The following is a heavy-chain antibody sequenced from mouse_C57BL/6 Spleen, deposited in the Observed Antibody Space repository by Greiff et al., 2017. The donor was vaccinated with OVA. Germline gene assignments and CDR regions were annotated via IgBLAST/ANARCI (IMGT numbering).Heavy chain of an antibody. CDR2: IDPETGGT. Sequence: VQLQQSGAELVRPGASVTLSCKASGYTFTDYEMHWVKQTPVHGLEWIGAIDPETGGTAYNQKFKGKAILTADKSSSTAYMELRSLTSEDSAVYYCTREGDGSSYGWFAYWGQGTLVTVSA. CDR3: TREGDGSSYGWFAY. V-gene: IGHV1-15*01. D-gene: IGHD1-1*01. J-gene: IGHJ3*01. CDR1: GYTFTDYE.